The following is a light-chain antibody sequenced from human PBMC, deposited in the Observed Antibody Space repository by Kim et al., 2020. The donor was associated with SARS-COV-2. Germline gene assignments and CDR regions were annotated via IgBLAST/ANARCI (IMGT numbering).Light chain of an antibody. CDR3: QQSFSTPT. V-gene: IGKV1-39*01. J-gene: IGKJ5*01. Sequence: SASVGDRVTITCRASQSISNYLKWYQQKPGKAPKLLIYVASTLQSGVPTRFSGSGSGTDFALTISSLQPEDFATYYCQQSFSTPTFGQGTRLEIK. CDR2: VAS. CDR1: QSISNY.